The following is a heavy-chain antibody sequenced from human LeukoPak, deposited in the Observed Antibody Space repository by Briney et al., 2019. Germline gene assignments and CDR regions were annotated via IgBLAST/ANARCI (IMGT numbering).Heavy chain of an antibody. CDR3: ARVGVAGTFFFDY. D-gene: IGHD6-19*01. CDR2: INPSGGST. J-gene: IGHJ4*02. CDR1: GYTFTSYG. V-gene: IGHV1-46*01. Sequence: ASVKVSCKASGYTFTSYGISWVRQAPGQGLEWMGIINPSGGSTSYAQKFQGRVTMTRDTSTGTVYMELSSLRSEDTAVYYCARVGVAGTFFFDYWGQGTLVTVSS.